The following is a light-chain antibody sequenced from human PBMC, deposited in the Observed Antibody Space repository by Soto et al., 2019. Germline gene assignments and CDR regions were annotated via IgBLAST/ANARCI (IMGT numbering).Light chain of an antibody. CDR3: QYLNSFPLT. V-gene: IGKV1-5*01. CDR1: QPISTW. J-gene: IGKJ4*01. CDR2: DAS. Sequence: DIQVTQSPSTLSASVGDRVTITCRASQPISTWLAWYQEKPGKAPKLLIYDASSLEGGVPSRFSGSGSGTEFTLTISSLQPDDFATYYCQYLNSFPLTFGGGTKVDIK.